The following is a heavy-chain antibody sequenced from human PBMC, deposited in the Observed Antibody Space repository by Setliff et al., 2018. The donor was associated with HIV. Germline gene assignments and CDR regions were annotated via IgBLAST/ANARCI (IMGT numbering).Heavy chain of an antibody. J-gene: IGHJ4*02. CDR3: AREGDGIDF. Sequence: SETLSLTCSVSGGSLSSGSHYCTWLRQAAGKGLEWIGHFYTSGTTNYNPSLESRVTISVDTSKNQISLKLTAVTAADSAVYYCAREGDGIDFWGRGTLVTVSS. CDR1: GGSLSSGSHY. D-gene: IGHD2-21*02. V-gene: IGHV4-61*09. CDR2: FYTSGTT.